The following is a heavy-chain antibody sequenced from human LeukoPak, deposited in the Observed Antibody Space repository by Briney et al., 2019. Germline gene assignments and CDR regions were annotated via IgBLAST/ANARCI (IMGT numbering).Heavy chain of an antibody. J-gene: IGHJ4*02. CDR2: INPSGGST. Sequence: ASVKVSCKASGYTFTSYYMHWVRQAPGQGLEWMGIINPSGGSTSYAQKFQGRVTMTRDTSTSTVYMELSSLRSEDTAVYYCARAVRSGYYYDSSGSYYFGYWGQGTLVTVSS. V-gene: IGHV1-46*01. CDR1: GYTFTSYY. CDR3: ARAVRSGYYYDSSGSYYFGY. D-gene: IGHD3-22*01.